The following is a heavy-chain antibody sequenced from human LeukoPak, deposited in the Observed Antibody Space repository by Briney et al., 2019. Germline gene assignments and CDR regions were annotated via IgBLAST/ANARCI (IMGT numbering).Heavy chain of an antibody. D-gene: IGHD3-22*01. V-gene: IGHV3-23*01. CDR3: AKDSYDSSGYDY. J-gene: IGHJ4*02. CDR2: ISGSGGST. Sequence: GGSLRLSCAASGFTFSSYAMSWVRQVPGKGLEWVSAISGSGGSTYYADSVKGRFTISRDNSKNTLYLQMNSLRAEDTAVYYCAKDSYDSSGYDYWGQGTLVTVSS. CDR1: GFTFSSYA.